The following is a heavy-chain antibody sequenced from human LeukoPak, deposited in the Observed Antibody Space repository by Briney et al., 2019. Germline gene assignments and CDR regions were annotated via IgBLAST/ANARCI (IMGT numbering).Heavy chain of an antibody. V-gene: IGHV3-11*01. CDR2: ISSSGSTI. CDR1: GFTFSDYY. D-gene: IGHD4-11*01. J-gene: IGHJ6*02. Sequence: GGSLRLSCAASGFTFSDYYMSWIRQAPGKGLEWVSYISSSGSTIYYADSVKGRFTISRDNAKNSLYLQMNSLRAEDTAVYYCARGYSTAHYHYYYGMDVWGQGTTVTVSS. CDR3: ARGYSTAHYHYYYGMDV.